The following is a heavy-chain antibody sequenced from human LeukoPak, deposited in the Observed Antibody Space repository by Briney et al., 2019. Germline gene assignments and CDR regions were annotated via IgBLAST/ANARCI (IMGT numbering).Heavy chain of an antibody. Sequence: SETLSLTCAVSGYSISSGDYWGWIRQPPGKGLEWIGSIYHSGSTHYNPSLKSRVTISVDTSKNQFSLKPSSVTAADTAVYYCARNTTEVVTAKWFDPWGQGTLVTVSS. CDR1: GYSISSGDY. CDR3: ARNTTEVVTAKWFDP. V-gene: IGHV4-38-2*01. CDR2: IYHSGST. D-gene: IGHD2-21*02. J-gene: IGHJ5*02.